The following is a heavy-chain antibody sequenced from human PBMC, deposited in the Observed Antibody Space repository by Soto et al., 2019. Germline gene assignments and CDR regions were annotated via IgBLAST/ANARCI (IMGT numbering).Heavy chain of an antibody. CDR3: ARGLRNSGWYRGWFDP. V-gene: IGHV4-34*01. J-gene: IGHJ5*02. CDR1: GGSFSGYY. CDR2: INHSGST. Sequence: QVQLQQWGAGLLKPSETLSLTCAVYGGSFSGYYWSWIRQPPGKGLEWIGEINHSGSTNYNPSLKSRVTISVDPSKNQFSLKLSSVTAADTAVYYCARGLRNSGWYRGWFDPWGQGTLVTVSS. D-gene: IGHD6-19*01.